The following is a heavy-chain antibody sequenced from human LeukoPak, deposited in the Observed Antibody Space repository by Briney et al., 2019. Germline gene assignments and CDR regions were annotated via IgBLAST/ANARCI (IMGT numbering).Heavy chain of an antibody. CDR3: ARHPTYYYDSSGYYLPFDY. D-gene: IGHD3-22*01. CDR1: GGSISSYY. J-gene: IGHJ4*02. CDR2: IYYSGST. Sequence: SETLSLTCTVSGGSISSYYWSWIRQPPGKGLEWIGYIYYSGSTNYNPSLKGRVTISVDTSKNQFSLKLSSVAAADTAVYYCARHPTYYYDSSGYYLPFDYWGQGTLVTVSS. V-gene: IGHV4-59*08.